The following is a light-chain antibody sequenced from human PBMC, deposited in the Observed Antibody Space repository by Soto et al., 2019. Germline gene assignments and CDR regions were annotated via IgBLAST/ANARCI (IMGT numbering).Light chain of an antibody. CDR2: DVT. CDR3: CSYAGTSAFVI. Sequence: QSALTQPASVSGSPGQSITISCTGTSSDVGNYNLVSWYQQYPGKAPQLIIYDVTKRPLGVSDRFSGSKSGFTASLTISGLQPEDEADYYCCSYAGTSAFVIFGGGTKLTV. J-gene: IGLJ2*01. V-gene: IGLV2-23*02. CDR1: SSDVGNYNL.